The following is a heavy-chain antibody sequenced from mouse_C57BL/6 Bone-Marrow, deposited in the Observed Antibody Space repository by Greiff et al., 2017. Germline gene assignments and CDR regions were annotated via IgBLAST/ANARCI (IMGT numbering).Heavy chain of an antibody. CDR1: GYTFTSYW. D-gene: IGHD2-4*01. Sequence: QVQLQQPGAELVMPGASVKLSCKASGYTFTSYWMHWVKQRPGQGLEWIGAIDPSDRYTNYNQKFKGKSTLTVDKSSSTAYMQLSSLTSEDSAVYYCAREGLGITTCDYWGQGTTLTVSS. CDR3: AREGLGITTCDY. V-gene: IGHV1-69*01. J-gene: IGHJ2*01. CDR2: IDPSDRYT.